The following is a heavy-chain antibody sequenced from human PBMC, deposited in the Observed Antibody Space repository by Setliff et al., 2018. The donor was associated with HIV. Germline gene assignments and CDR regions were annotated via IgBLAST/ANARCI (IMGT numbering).Heavy chain of an antibody. J-gene: IGHJ2*01. CDR1: GYTFTSY. CDR2: IIPIFDRT. D-gene: IGHD3-10*01. Sequence: SVKVSCKASGYTFTSYIHWVRQAPGQGLEWMGGIIPIFDRTNYAQKFQGRVTITADESTSTAYMELSSLRSEDTAVYYCARDDHYYDSGSLYSDWYFDLWGRGTLVTVSS. V-gene: IGHV1-69*13. CDR3: ARDDHYYDSGSLYSDWYFDL.